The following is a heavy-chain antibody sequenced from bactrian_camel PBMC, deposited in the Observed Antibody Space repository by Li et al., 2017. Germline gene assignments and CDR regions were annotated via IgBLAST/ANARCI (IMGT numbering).Heavy chain of an antibody. J-gene: IGHJ4*01. CDR3: AAGTRIIVGDYCDGITD. CDR1: GFTFSNYY. V-gene: IGHV3-2*01. Sequence: HVQLVESGGGLVQPGGSLRLSCAASGFTFSNYYSSWVRQSPGKGLEWVSTIRDGSNTYYADSVKGRFTISRDSAKNTVYLQMNALKSEDTALYYCAAGTRIIVGDYCDGITDWGQGTQVTVS. D-gene: IGHD3*01. CDR2: IRDGSNT.